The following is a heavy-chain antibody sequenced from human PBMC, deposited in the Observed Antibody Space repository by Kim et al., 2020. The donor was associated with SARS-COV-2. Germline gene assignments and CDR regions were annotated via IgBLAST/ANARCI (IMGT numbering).Heavy chain of an antibody. Sequence: GGSLRLSCAASGFTFNDAWMSWVRQAPGKGLEWVARIKNKANYGTIDYAAPVKGRVSISRDDSKSTVYLQMSSLKTEDTALYYCAAGVGATDFDYWGQGTLVTVSS. CDR1: GFTFNDAW. J-gene: IGHJ4*02. CDR2: IKNKANYGTI. CDR3: AAGVGATDFDY. D-gene: IGHD1-26*01. V-gene: IGHV3-15*01.